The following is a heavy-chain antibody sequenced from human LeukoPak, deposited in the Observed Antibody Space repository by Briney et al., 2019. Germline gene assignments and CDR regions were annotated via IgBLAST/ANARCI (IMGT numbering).Heavy chain of an antibody. D-gene: IGHD6-19*01. Sequence: PGGSLRLSCAASGFTVSSNYMTWVRQAPGKGLEWVSVIYSGGSTYYADSVKGRFTISRDNSKNTLYLQMNSLRAEDTAVYYCAKKGTYSSGWYDHFDYWGQGTLVTVSS. CDR2: IYSGGST. CDR3: AKKGTYSSGWYDHFDY. CDR1: GFTVSSNY. J-gene: IGHJ4*02. V-gene: IGHV3-66*02.